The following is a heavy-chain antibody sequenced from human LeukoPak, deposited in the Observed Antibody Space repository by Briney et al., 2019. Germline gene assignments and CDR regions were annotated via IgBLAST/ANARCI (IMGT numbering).Heavy chain of an antibody. V-gene: IGHV3-30*02. D-gene: IGHD6-19*01. CDR1: GFTFSSYW. Sequence: GGSLRLSCAASGFTFSSYWMSWVRQAPGKGLEWVAFIRYDGNNKNYADSVKGRFTISRDNAKNSLYLQLNSLRPEDTGLYYCARDRGGWPDYWGQGTLVTVSS. J-gene: IGHJ4*02. CDR3: ARDRGGWPDY. CDR2: IRYDGNNK.